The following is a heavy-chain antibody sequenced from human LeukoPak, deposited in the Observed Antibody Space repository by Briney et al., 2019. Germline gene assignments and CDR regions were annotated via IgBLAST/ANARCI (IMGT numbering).Heavy chain of an antibody. J-gene: IGHJ6*03. Sequence: PSETLSLTCAVYGGSFSGYYWSWIRQPPGKGLEWIGEINLGGSTNYNPSLKSRVTISVDTSKNQFSLKLSSVTAADTAVYYYARRGGNYYGSGSYRYYYYYMDVWGKGTTVTASS. CDR2: INLGGST. V-gene: IGHV4-34*01. CDR1: GGSFSGYY. CDR3: ARRGGNYYGSGSYRYYYYYMDV. D-gene: IGHD3-10*01.